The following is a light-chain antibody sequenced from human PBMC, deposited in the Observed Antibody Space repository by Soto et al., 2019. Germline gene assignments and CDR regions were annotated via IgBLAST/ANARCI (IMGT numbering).Light chain of an antibody. V-gene: IGKV3-20*01. CDR2: DAS. CDR3: QQYDRSPRT. CDR1: QSVSSDS. J-gene: IGKJ1*01. Sequence: IVLTQSPGTLSLSPGEKATLSCRASQSVSSDSLAWYQQKPGQAPRLLISDASTRATGIPDRFSGSGSGTAFTLTISRLEPEDFAVYYCQQYDRSPRTFGQGTKVEIK.